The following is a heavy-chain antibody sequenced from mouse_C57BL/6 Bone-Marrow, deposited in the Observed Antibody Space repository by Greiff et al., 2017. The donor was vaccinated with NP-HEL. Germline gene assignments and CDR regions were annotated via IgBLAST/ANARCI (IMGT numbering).Heavy chain of an antibody. CDR3: ARKGTWERYFDV. CDR2: IYIGNGYT. Sequence: EVKLVESGAELVRPGSSVKMSCKTSGYTFTSYGINWVKQRPGQGLEWIGYIYIGNGYTEYNEKFKGKATLTSDTSSSTAYMQRSSLTSEDSAIYVCARKGTWERYFDVWGTGTTVTVSS. J-gene: IGHJ1*03. V-gene: IGHV1-58*01. D-gene: IGHD4-1*01. CDR1: GYTFTSYG.